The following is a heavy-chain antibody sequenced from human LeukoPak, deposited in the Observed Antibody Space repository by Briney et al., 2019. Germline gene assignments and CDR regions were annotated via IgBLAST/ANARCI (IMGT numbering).Heavy chain of an antibody. CDR3: ARDDILSDENGFDM. D-gene: IGHD3-9*01. CDR2: IGSVGRNK. CDR1: GFTFSSYG. V-gene: IGHV3-33*01. Sequence: GGSLRLSCDASGFTFSSYGIHWVRQTPAKGLEWVAVIGSVGRNKFYADSVTGRFSVSRDNSKNTLFLQMNSLRAEDTGVYLCARDDILSDENGFDMWGRGTMVTVSS. J-gene: IGHJ3*02.